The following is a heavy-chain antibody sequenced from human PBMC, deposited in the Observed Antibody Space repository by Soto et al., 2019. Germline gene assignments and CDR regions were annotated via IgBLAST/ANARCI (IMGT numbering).Heavy chain of an antibody. Sequence: QITLKQSGPTLVKPTRTLTLTCTFSGFSLTTSGVGVGWIRQPPGKALEWLALIYWDDDKRYTPSLTSSLTITNDTSKNQVVLTMTNMDPADTATYFGAHRTTTVTRWFDPWGQGTLVTVSS. D-gene: IGHD4-17*01. CDR3: AHRTTTVTRWFDP. V-gene: IGHV2-5*02. J-gene: IGHJ5*02. CDR2: IYWDDDK. CDR1: GFSLTTSGVG.